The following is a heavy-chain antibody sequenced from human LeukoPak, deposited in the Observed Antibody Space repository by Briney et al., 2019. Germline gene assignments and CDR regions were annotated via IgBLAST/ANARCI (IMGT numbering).Heavy chain of an antibody. V-gene: IGHV1-69*01. CDR1: GGSFSRYA. Sequence: SVKVSCKASGGSFSRYAISWVRQAPGQGLEWMGGIIPIFGTANYAQKFQGRVTITADESTRTAYMELRTLRSEDTAIYYCARGSGETGGYYYVYWGRGTPVTVSS. J-gene: IGHJ4*02. CDR3: ARGSGETGGYYYVY. D-gene: IGHD3-22*01. CDR2: IIPIFGTA.